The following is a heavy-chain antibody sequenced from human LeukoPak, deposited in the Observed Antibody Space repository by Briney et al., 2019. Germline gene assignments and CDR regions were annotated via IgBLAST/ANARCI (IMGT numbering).Heavy chain of an antibody. V-gene: IGHV4-34*01. Sequence: PSETLSLTCAVYGGSFSGYYWSWIRQPPGKGLEWIGEINHSGSTNCNPSLKSRVTISVDTSENQFSLKLSSVTAADTAVYYCASRPRYSSDWQDYWGQGTLVTVSS. J-gene: IGHJ4*02. CDR1: GGSFSGYY. CDR3: ASRPRYSSDWQDY. CDR2: INHSGST. D-gene: IGHD6-19*01.